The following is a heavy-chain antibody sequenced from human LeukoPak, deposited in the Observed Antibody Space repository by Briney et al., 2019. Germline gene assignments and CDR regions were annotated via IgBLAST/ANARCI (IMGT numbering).Heavy chain of an antibody. D-gene: IGHD1-26*01. CDR2: INSDGSST. Sequence: GGSLRLSCAASGFTFSSYWMHWVRQAPGKGLVWVSRINSDGSSTSYADSVMGRFTISRDNAKNTLYLQMNSLRAEDTAVYYCARVRGSYYSSDAFDIWGQGTMVTVSS. J-gene: IGHJ3*02. CDR1: GFTFSSYW. CDR3: ARVRGSYYSSDAFDI. V-gene: IGHV3-74*01.